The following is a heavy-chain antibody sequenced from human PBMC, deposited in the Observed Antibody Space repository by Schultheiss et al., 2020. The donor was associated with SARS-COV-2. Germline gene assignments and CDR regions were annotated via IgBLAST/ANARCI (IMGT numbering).Heavy chain of an antibody. D-gene: IGHD6-19*01. J-gene: IGHJ5*02. CDR1: GYTFTSYG. Sequence: ASVKVSCKASGYTFTSYGISWVRQAPGQGLEWMGWISAYNGNTNYAQKFQGRVTITADKSTSTAYMELSSLRSEDTAVYYCARRLGGIAVAGTWGQGTLVTVSS. CDR3: ARRLGGIAVAGT. CDR2: ISAYNGNT. V-gene: IGHV1-18*01.